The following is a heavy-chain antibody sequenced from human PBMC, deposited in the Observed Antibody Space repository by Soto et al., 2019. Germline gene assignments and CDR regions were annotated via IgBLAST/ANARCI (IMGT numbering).Heavy chain of an antibody. CDR3: ARDLRLGSDFWSDFYYYGMAV. CDR1: GFTFSSYS. J-gene: IGHJ6*02. CDR2: ISSSSSYI. V-gene: IGHV3-21*01. Sequence: PGGSLGLSCAASGFTFSSYSMNWVRQAPGKGLEWVSSISSSSSYIYYADSVKGRFTISRDNAKNSLYLQMNSLRAEDTAVYYCARDLRLGSDFWSDFYYYGMAVWGQGTTVSVSS. D-gene: IGHD3-3*01.